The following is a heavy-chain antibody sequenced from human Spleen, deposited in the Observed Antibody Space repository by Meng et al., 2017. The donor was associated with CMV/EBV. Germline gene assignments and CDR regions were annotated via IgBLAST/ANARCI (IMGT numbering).Heavy chain of an antibody. CDR1: GYTFTSYE. V-gene: IGHV1-8*01. D-gene: IGHD3-10*01. CDR2: MNPNSGNT. Sequence: CKASGYTFTSYESNWVRQATGQGLEWMGWMNPNSGNTGYAQKFQGRVTMTRNTSISTAYMELSSLRSEDTAVYYCARRGEYGSGFDYWGQGTLVTVSS. J-gene: IGHJ4*02. CDR3: ARRGEYGSGFDY.